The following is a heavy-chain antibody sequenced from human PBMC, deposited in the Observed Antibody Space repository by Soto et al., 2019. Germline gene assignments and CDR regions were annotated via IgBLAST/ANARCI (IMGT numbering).Heavy chain of an antibody. CDR1: GGSIGSSSYY. V-gene: IGHV4-39*01. J-gene: IGHJ4*02. Sequence: NPSETLSLTCTFSGGSIGSSSYYWGWIRQPPGKGLEWIGSIYYSGSTYYNPSLKSRVTISVDTSKNQFSLELSSVTAADTAVYYCARQLRDSDGKEDVNYFDVWGQGTLDTVSS. D-gene: IGHD5-18*01. CDR3: ARQLRDSDGKEDVNYFDV. CDR2: IYYSGST.